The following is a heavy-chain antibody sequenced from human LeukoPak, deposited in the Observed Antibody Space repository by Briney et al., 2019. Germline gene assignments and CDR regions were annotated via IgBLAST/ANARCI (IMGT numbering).Heavy chain of an antibody. CDR3: ARRIVVAGLFDY. J-gene: IGHJ4*02. D-gene: IGHD6-19*01. Sequence: SETLSLTCTVSGGSISSSYYWGWIRQPPGKGLEWIGSIYYSGSTYYNPSLKSRVTISVDTSKNQFSLKLTSVTAADTAVYYCARRIVVAGLFDYWGQGTLVTVSS. V-gene: IGHV4-39*01. CDR2: IYYSGST. CDR1: GGSISSSYY.